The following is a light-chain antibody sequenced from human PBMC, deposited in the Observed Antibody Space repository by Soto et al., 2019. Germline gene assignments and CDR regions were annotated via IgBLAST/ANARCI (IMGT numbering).Light chain of an antibody. Sequence: EIVLTQSPGTLSLSPGERATLSCRASQSVRNIYFGWFQQKPGQAPRVLIYGISNSATGIPDRFSGSGSGTDFTLTISRLEPEDFAVYYSQQYGNMPITFGQGTRLEIK. CDR1: QSVRNIY. V-gene: IGKV3-20*01. CDR2: GIS. J-gene: IGKJ5*01. CDR3: QQYGNMPIT.